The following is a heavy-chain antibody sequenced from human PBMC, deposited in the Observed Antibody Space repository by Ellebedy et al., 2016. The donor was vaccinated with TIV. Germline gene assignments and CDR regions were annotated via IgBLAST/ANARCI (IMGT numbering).Heavy chain of an antibody. CDR1: GFTFSSYS. CDR3: VRDFGELPYYYYYGMDV. Sequence: GESLKIPCAASGFTFSSYSMNWVRQAPGKGRECVSSISSSSSYIYYADSVKGRFTISRDNAKNSLYLQMNSLRAEDTAVYYCVRDFGELPYYYYYGMDVWGQGTTVTVSS. CDR2: ISSSSSYI. J-gene: IGHJ6*02. V-gene: IGHV3-21*01. D-gene: IGHD1-26*01.